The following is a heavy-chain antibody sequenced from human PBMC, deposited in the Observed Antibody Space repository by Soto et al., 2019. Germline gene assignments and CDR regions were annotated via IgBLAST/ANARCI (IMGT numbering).Heavy chain of an antibody. CDR1: GCTFSSYA. V-gene: IGHV1-69*06. CDR2: ISPTFDTE. D-gene: IGHD5-18*01. J-gene: IGHJ6*02. CDR3: ANGVDTASDYGMGV. Sequence: GAAVKVSFKASGCTFSSYAISWVGQAAGQGLEWIGGISPTFDTENYAEKFNSRSTITEDTSTSTAYIELSRLRAEYTAAYYCANGVDTASDYGMGVWGQGTPVTVSS.